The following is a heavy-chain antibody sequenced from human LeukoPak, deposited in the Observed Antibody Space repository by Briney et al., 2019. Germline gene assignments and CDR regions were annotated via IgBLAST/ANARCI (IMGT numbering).Heavy chain of an antibody. V-gene: IGHV4-59*01. CDR3: ARGGFAYYYDGSGYYYFDY. D-gene: IGHD3-22*01. CDR1: GGSISSYY. CDR2: IYYSGST. Sequence: SETLSLTCTVSGGSISSYYWSWIRQPPGKGLEWIGYIYYSGSTNYNPSLKSRVTISVDTSKNQFSLKLSSVTAADTAVYYCARGGFAYYYDGSGYYYFDYWGQGTLVTVSS. J-gene: IGHJ4*02.